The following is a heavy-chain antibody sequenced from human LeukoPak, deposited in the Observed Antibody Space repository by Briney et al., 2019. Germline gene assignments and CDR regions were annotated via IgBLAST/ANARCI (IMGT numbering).Heavy chain of an antibody. D-gene: IGHD1-26*01. J-gene: IGHJ4*02. CDR2: IKQDGSEK. Sequence: GGSLRLSCAASGFTFSSYWMSWVRQAPGKGLEWVANIKQDGSEKYYVDSVKGRFTISRDNARNTLYLQMNSLRAEDTAVYYCTRGRVGATSEYWGQGTLVTVSS. CDR3: TRGRVGATSEY. V-gene: IGHV3-7*02. CDR1: GFTFSSYW.